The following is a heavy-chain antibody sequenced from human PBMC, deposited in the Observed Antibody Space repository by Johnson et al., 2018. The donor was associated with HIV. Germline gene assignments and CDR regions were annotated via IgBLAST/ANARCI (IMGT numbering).Heavy chain of an antibody. D-gene: IGHD6-6*01. CDR1: GFTFSSYG. CDR2: ISYDGSNK. J-gene: IGHJ3*02. CDR3: ARDDSSSNGRAFDI. V-gene: IGHV3-30*03. Sequence: QVQLVESGGGVVQPGRSLRLSCAASGFTFSSYGMHWVRQAPGKGLEWVAVISYDGSNKYYADSVKGRFTISRDNSKNTLYLQMGSLRAEDMAVYYCARDDSSSNGRAFDIWGQGTMVTVSS.